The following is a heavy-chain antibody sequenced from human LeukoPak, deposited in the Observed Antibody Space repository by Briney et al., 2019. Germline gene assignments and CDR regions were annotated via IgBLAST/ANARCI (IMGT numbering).Heavy chain of an antibody. CDR1: GYSFTSYW. D-gene: IGHD5-12*01. J-gene: IGHJ3*02. CDR3: ATRFLVATIKDAFDI. CDR2: IYPGDSDT. V-gene: IGHV5-51*01. Sequence: GESLKISCKGSGYSFTSYWIGWVRQMPGKGLEWMGIIYPGDSDTRYSPSFQGQVTISADKSISTAYLQWSSLKASDTAMYYCATRFLVATIKDAFDIWGQGTMVTVSS.